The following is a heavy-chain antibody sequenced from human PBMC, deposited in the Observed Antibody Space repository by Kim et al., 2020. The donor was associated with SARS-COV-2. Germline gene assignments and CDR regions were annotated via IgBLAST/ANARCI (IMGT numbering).Heavy chain of an antibody. CDR3: AKEDEYSSSWYGYYYYGMDV. Sequence: GGSLRLSCAASGFTFSSYAMSWVRQAPGKGLEWVSAISGSGGSTYYADSVKGRFTISRDNSKNTLYLQMNSLRAEDTAVYYCAKEDEYSSSWYGYYYYGMDVWGQGTTVTVSS. V-gene: IGHV3-23*01. D-gene: IGHD6-13*01. J-gene: IGHJ6*02. CDR1: GFTFSSYA. CDR2: ISGSGGST.